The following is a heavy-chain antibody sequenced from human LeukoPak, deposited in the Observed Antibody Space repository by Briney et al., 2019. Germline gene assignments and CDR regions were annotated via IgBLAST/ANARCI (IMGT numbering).Heavy chain of an antibody. V-gene: IGHV3-23*01. D-gene: IGHD2-2*01. CDR1: GFTFTNYA. CDR2: TVGSRPDT. CDR3: ARDRCSSISCFALDY. J-gene: IGHJ4*02. Sequence: GGSLRLSCAASGFTFTNYAMSWVRQTPGKGLEWVAATVGSRPDTYHADSVKGRFTVSRDNSRNTLYLQMNSLRAEDTAVYYCARDRCSSISCFALDYWGQGTLVTVSS.